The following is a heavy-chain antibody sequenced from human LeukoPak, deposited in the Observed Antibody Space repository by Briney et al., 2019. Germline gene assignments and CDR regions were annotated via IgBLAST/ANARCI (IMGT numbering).Heavy chain of an antibody. V-gene: IGHV5-51*01. CDR2: IYPGDSDT. CDR1: GYRFTTYW. Sequence: GESLQISCRGSGYRFTTYWIGWVRQLPGKGLEWMGIIYPGDSDTRYSPSFQGQVTMSADKSINTAYLQWSRLKASDTAMYYCARRQGCSSTSCPPDYWGQGTLGTGSS. CDR3: ARRQGCSSTSCPPDY. D-gene: IGHD2-2*01. J-gene: IGHJ4*02.